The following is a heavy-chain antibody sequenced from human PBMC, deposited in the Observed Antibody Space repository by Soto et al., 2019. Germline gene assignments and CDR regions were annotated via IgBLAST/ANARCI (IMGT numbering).Heavy chain of an antibody. CDR3: ARHQSGSGNSNFDF. Sequence: PGESLKISCQAFEYSFPIYWISWVRQKPGGVLEWMGRIDPSDSFATYSPSFQGHVTISADKSTRTVYLEWRSLQASGTATYYCARHQSGSGNSNFDFWGQGTPVNVSS. CDR2: IDPSDSFA. CDR1: EYSFPIYW. V-gene: IGHV5-10-1*01. J-gene: IGHJ4*02. D-gene: IGHD3-10*01.